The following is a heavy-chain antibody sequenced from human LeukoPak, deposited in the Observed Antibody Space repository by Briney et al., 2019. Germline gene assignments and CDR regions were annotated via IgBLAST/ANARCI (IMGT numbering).Heavy chain of an antibody. J-gene: IGHJ6*03. D-gene: IGHD1-14*01. CDR2: ISGSGGST. CDR1: GFTFSSYA. Sequence: GGTLRLSCAASGFTFSSYAMSWVRQAPGKGLEWVSAISGSGGSTYYADSVKGRFTISRDNSKNTLYLQMNSLRAEDTAVYYCAKGPGHYYYYMDVWGKGTTVTVSS. V-gene: IGHV3-23*01. CDR3: AKGPGHYYYYMDV.